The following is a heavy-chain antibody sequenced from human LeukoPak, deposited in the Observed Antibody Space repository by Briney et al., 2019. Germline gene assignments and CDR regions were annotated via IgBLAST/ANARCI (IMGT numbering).Heavy chain of an antibody. J-gene: IGHJ4*02. CDR3: ARYSSPYYFDY. Sequence: PGGSLRLSCAASGFTFSNYHINWVRQAPGKGREWVSYIGSGSSPMYYADSVKGRFTISRDDAKNSLYLQMNSLRAEDTAVYYCARYSSPYYFDYWGQGTLVTVSS. CDR2: IGSGSSPM. CDR1: GFTFSNYH. V-gene: IGHV3-48*01. D-gene: IGHD2-21*01.